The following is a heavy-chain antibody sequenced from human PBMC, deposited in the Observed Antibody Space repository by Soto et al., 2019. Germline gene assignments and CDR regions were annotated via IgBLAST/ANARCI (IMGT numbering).Heavy chain of an antibody. CDR3: ARYSNNWFQTEGMDV. Sequence: PSETLSLTCTVSVDSITTYYWSWIRQPAGKGLEWIGRIDASGNTNYNPPLNSRVTMSIDTSKKQFSLKLTSVTAADTAIYYCARYSNNWFQTEGMDVWGQGTTVTVSS. J-gene: IGHJ6*02. V-gene: IGHV4-4*07. CDR2: IDASGNT. CDR1: VDSITTYY. D-gene: IGHD6-13*01.